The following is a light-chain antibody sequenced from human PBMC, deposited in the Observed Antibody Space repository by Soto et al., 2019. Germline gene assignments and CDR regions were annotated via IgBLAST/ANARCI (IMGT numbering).Light chain of an antibody. CDR2: DAS. CDR3: QQYDILPIT. V-gene: IGKV1-33*01. J-gene: IGKJ5*01. Sequence: DIQVTQSPSSLFSSDGDRVTITCQATQDINIYLNWYQQKPGKAPNLLIYDASNLEIGVPSRFSGSGSGTHFTFTISSLQTEDIGTYYCQQYDILPITFGRGTRLEIK. CDR1: QDINIY.